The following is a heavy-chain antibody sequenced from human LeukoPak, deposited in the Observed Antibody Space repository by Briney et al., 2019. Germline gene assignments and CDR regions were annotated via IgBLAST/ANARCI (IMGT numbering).Heavy chain of an antibody. D-gene: IGHD6-13*01. CDR1: GFIFSNSG. V-gene: IGHV3-33*01. J-gene: IGHJ6*02. CDR3: AREGIAAAGKNYYYYYGMDV. Sequence: GRSLKLSCTASGFIFSNSGMHWVRQAPGKGLEWVAVRSDGSYRYYADSVKGRFTISRDNAKNSLYLQMNSLRAEDTAVYYCAREGIAAAGKNYYYYYGMDVWGQGTTVTVSS. CDR2: RSDGSYR.